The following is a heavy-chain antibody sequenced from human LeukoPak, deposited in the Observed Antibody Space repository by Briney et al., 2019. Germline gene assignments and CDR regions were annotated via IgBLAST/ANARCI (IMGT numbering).Heavy chain of an antibody. J-gene: IGHJ5*02. CDR3: ARSSSSYLFAHNWFDP. CDR2: ISSSGSTI. CDR1: GFTFSDYY. D-gene: IGHD6-6*01. Sequence: GGSLRLSCAASGFTFSDYYMSWVRQAPGKGLEWVSYISSSGSTIYYADSVKGRFTISRDNAKNSLYLQMNSLRAEDTAVYYCARSSSSYLFAHNWFDPWGQGTLVTVSS. V-gene: IGHV3-11*01.